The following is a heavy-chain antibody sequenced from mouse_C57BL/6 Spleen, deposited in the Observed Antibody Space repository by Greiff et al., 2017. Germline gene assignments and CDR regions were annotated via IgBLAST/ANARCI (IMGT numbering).Heavy chain of an antibody. CDR3: ARSPPYGSSYEWYFDV. CDR1: GYTFTGYW. V-gene: IGHV1-9*01. D-gene: IGHD1-1*01. J-gene: IGHJ1*03. CDR2: ILPGSGST. Sequence: QVQLKQSGAELMKPGASVKLSCKATGYTFTGYWIEWVKQRPGHGLEWIGEILPGSGSTNYNEKFKGKATFTADTSSNTAYMQRSSLTTEDSAIYYCARSPPYGSSYEWYFDVWGTGTTVTVSS.